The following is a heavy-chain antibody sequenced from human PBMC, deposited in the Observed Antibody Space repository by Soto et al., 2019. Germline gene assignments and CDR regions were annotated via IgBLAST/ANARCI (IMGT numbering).Heavy chain of an antibody. V-gene: IGHV1-2*04. CDR3: ARAYDSSGYHDY. Sequence: GASVKVSCKASGYTFTGYYMHWVRQAPGQGLEWMGWINPNSGGTNYAQKFRGWVTMTRDTSISTAYMELSRLRSDDTAVYYCARAYDSSGYHDYWGQGTQVTVSS. J-gene: IGHJ4*02. CDR2: INPNSGGT. CDR1: GYTFTGYY. D-gene: IGHD3-22*01.